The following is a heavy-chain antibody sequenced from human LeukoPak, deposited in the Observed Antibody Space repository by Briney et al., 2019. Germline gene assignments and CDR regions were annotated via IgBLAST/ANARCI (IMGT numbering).Heavy chain of an antibody. V-gene: IGHV4-39*01. CDR1: GVSISNNYYY. Sequence: SETLSLTCTVSGVSISNNYYYWAWIRQPPGEGLEMIGYVHFTGSTFYNSSLKSRVTISADTSQNQFTLSLTSVTAADTAVYYCARLGYIRPSDYWGQGTLVTVSS. J-gene: IGHJ4*02. D-gene: IGHD5-18*01. CDR3: ARLGYIRPSDY. CDR2: VHFTGST.